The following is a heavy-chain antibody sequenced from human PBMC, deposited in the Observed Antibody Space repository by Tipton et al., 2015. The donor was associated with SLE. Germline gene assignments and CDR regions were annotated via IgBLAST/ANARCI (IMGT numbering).Heavy chain of an antibody. CDR1: GGSITSSSYY. CDR2: IYYVGNT. CDR3: ARGVRIAVVKGWYFDL. V-gene: IGHV4-39*07. Sequence: TLSLTCTVSGGSITSSSYYWGWIRQPPGKGLEWIGSIYYVGNTYYNPSFKSRVTMSADTSKNQFSLKLNSVTAADTAVYYCARGVRIAVVKGWYFDLWGRGTLVTVSS. J-gene: IGHJ2*01. D-gene: IGHD6-19*01.